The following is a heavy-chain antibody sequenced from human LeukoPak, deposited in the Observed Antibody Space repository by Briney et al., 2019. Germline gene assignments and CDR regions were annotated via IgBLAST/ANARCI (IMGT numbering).Heavy chain of an antibody. V-gene: IGHV3-23*01. CDR1: GFTFSSNA. CDR3: AKHYDSSGYDYNY. CDR2: ISDTGGST. Sequence: GGSLRLSCAASGFTFSSNAMSWVRQAPGKGLEWVSSISDTGGSTYYADSVKGRFTISRDNSKNTLYLQMNSLRAEDTALYYCAKHYDSSGYDYNYWGQGTLVTVSS. J-gene: IGHJ4*02. D-gene: IGHD3-22*01.